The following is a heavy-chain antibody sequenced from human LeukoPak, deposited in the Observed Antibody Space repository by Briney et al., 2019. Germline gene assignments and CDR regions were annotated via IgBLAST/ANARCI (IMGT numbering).Heavy chain of an antibody. CDR2: INPTGGST. J-gene: IGHJ5*02. Sequence: ASVKVSCKASGYTFPSYFMHWVRQAPGQGLEWMGIINPTGGSTTYAQKFQGRVTMTRDTSTSTAYMELSSLRSEDTAVYYCARDRYSSGWVYNWFDPWGQGTLVTVSS. CDR3: ARDRYSSGWVYNWFDP. CDR1: GYTFPSYF. V-gene: IGHV1-46*01. D-gene: IGHD6-19*01.